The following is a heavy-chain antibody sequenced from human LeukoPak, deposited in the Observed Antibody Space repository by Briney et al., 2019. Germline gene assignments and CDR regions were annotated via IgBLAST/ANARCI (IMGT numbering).Heavy chain of an antibody. D-gene: IGHD3-9*01. V-gene: IGHV4-59*11. CDR2: IYSSGSA. CDR1: GGSIISHY. J-gene: IGHJ4*01. Sequence: PSETLSLTCTVSGGSIISHYWSWIRQPPGQGLEWIGYIYSSGSAKYSPYLKSRIIISVDTSENQFSLRLSSVTAADTAVYYCARRGKSGPDKYYFDYWGHGTLVTVSS. CDR3: ARRGKSGPDKYYFDY.